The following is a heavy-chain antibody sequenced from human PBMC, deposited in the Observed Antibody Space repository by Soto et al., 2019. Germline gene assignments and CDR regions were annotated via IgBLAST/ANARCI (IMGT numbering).Heavy chain of an antibody. D-gene: IGHD6-19*01. Sequence: SSETLSLTCTVSGGSISSSSYYWGWIRQPPGKGLECIGSIYYSGSTYYNPSLKSRVTISVDTSKNQFSLKLSSVTAADTAVYYCARPNRIAVAGTRRNYYYGMDVWGQGTTVTVSS. V-gene: IGHV4-39*01. CDR2: IYYSGST. J-gene: IGHJ6*02. CDR3: ARPNRIAVAGTRRNYYYGMDV. CDR1: GGSISSSSYY.